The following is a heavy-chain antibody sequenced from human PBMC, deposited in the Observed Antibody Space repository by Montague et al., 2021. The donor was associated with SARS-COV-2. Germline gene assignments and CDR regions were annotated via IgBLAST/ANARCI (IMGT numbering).Heavy chain of an antibody. J-gene: IGHJ4*02. D-gene: IGHD3-10*01. CDR3: TKDREMIH. V-gene: IGHV3-74*01. CDR1: GFPFYNYW. CDR2: VKGDGSGT. Sequence: SLRLSCATSGFPFYNYWLHWVRQAPGKGLVWIARVKGDGSGTEYADSVKGRFTISGDNAKNILFSQMNSLRVEDTAVYYCTKDREMIHWGQGTSVTVSS.